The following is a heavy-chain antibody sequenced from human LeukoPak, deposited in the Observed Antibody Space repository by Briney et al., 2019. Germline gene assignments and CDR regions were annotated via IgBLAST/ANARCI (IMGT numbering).Heavy chain of an antibody. Sequence: GGSLRLSCAASGFIFSKCWMSWVRQAPGKGLEWVANIKEDGSEKYYVDSVKGRFTISRDNAKNSLYLQMSNLRAEDTAVYFCARGGGLDVWGQGATVTVSS. CDR3: ARGGGLDV. J-gene: IGHJ6*02. CDR1: GFIFSKCW. CDR2: IKEDGSEK. D-gene: IGHD3-16*01. V-gene: IGHV3-7*03.